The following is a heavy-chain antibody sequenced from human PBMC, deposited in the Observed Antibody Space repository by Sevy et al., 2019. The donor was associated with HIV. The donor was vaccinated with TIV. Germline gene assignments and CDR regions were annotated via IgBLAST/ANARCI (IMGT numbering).Heavy chain of an antibody. CDR1: GFTFSSFA. V-gene: IGHV3-23*01. D-gene: IGHD3-3*01. CDR2: IIGSGAST. CDR3: AKGGIWSPPTWFDP. Sequence: GGSVRLSCAASGFTFSSFAMSWVRQAPGKGLEWVSAIIGSGASTNYADSVKGRFTISRDNSKNTLYLQMNSLRAEDTAVYYCAKGGIWSPPTWFDPWGQGTLVTVSS. J-gene: IGHJ5*02.